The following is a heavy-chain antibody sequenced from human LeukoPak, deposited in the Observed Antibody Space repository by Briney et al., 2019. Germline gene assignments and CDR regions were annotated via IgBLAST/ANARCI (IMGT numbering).Heavy chain of an antibody. CDR2: ISYDGSNE. D-gene: IGHD4-17*01. CDR3: ARETTVTTFTGSATYYYYYMDV. Sequence: GGSLRLSCAVSGFTFSSYAVHWVRQAPGKGLEWVAVISYDGSNEYYADSVKGRFTISRDNSKNTLYLQMNSLRAEDTALYYCARETTVTTFTGSATYYYYYMDVWGKGTTVTVSS. J-gene: IGHJ6*03. V-gene: IGHV3-30*04. CDR1: GFTFSSYA.